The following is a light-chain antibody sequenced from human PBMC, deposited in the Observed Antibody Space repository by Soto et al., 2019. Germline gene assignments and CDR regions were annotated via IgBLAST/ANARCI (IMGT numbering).Light chain of an antibody. J-gene: IGKJ1*01. CDR2: GAS. Sequence: EIVLTQSPGTLSLSPGERATLSCRASQSVSSSYLAWYQQKPGQAPRLLIYGASSRATGIPDRFSGSGSGTAFTLTISSLEPDDFAVYYCQQYGSSPQAFGQGTKV. CDR3: QQYGSSPQA. V-gene: IGKV3-20*01. CDR1: QSVSSSY.